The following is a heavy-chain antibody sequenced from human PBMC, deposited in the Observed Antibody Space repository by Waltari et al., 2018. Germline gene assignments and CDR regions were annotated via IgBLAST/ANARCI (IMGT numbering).Heavy chain of an antibody. CDR2: INAGNGNT. V-gene: IGHV1-3*01. D-gene: IGHD6-19*01. J-gene: IGHJ3*02. CDR3: AREDIYKQCPPHDAFDI. CDR1: GYTFTSYA. Sequence: QVQLVQSGAEVKKPGASVKVSCKAYGYTFTSYAMHWVRQAPGQRLEWMGWINAGNGNTKYSQKFQGRVTITRDTSASTAYMELSSLRSEDTAVYYCAREDIYKQCPPHDAFDIWGQGTMVTVSS.